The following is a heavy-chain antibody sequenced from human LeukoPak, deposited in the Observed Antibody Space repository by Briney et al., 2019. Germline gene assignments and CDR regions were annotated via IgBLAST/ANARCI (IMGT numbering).Heavy chain of an antibody. CDR1: GYTFTTYY. CDR3: ARGGGYSSGWYNDGY. D-gene: IGHD6-19*01. Sequence: ASVKVSCKASGYTFTTYYMHWVRQAPGQGLEWMGIINPSGGSTTYAQKFQGRVTMTRNTSISTAYMELSSLRSEDTAVYYCARGGGYSSGWYNDGYWGQGTLVTVSS. CDR2: INPSGGST. V-gene: IGHV1-46*01. J-gene: IGHJ4*02.